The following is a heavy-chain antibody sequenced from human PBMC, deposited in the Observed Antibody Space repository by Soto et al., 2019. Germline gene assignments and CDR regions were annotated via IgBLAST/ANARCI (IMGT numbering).Heavy chain of an antibody. J-gene: IGHJ2*01. CDR1: GGPFSSHT. D-gene: IGHD4-17*01. V-gene: IGHV1-69*08. CDR3: ARPDFGDYWYFDI. CDR2: IIPALGTT. Sequence: QDQLVQSGAEVKKPGSSVKVSCKAFGGPFSSHTFSWVRQAPGQGLEWMGRIIPALGTTTYAQKFQGRVTFTADESVTTVYMALNSLRTEDTAVYYCARPDFGDYWYFDIWGRGTLVTVSS.